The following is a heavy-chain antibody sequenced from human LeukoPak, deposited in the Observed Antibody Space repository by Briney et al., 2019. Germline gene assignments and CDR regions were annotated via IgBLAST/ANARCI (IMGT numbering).Heavy chain of an antibody. CDR2: ISSSSSYI. CDR3: ARDLGSGWYGAEYFQH. Sequence: GGSLTLSCAASGFTFSSYSMNWVRQAPGKGLEWVSSISSSSSYIYYADSVKGRFTISRDNAKNSLYLQMNSVRAEDTAVYYCARDLGSGWYGAEYFQHWGQGTLVTVSS. D-gene: IGHD6-19*01. J-gene: IGHJ1*01. V-gene: IGHV3-21*01. CDR1: GFTFSSYS.